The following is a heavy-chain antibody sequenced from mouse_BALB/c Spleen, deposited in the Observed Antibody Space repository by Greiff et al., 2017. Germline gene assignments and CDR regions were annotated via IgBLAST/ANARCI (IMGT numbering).Heavy chain of an antibody. V-gene: IGHV1-9*01. CDR2: ILPGSGST. CDR1: GYTFSSYW. J-gene: IGHJ2*01. Sequence: QVQLKESGAELMKPGASVKISCKATGYTFSSYWIEWVKQRPGHGLEWIGEILPGSGSTNYNEKFKGKATFTADTSSNTAYMQLSSLTSEDSAVYYCARGGLLLPFDYWGQGTTLTVSS. D-gene: IGHD2-3*01. CDR3: ARGGLLLPFDY.